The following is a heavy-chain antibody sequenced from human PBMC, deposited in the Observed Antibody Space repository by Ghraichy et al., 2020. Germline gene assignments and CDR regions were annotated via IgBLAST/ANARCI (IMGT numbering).Heavy chain of an antibody. CDR3: ARDSNYGGNLYWYFDL. Sequence: SQTLSLTCTVSGGSISSYYWSWIRQPPGKGLEWIGYIYYSGSTNYNPSLKSRVTISVDTSKNQFSLKLSSVTAADTAVYYCARDSNYGGNLYWYFDLWGRGTLVTVSS. V-gene: IGHV4-59*01. D-gene: IGHD4-23*01. J-gene: IGHJ2*01. CDR2: IYYSGST. CDR1: GGSISSYY.